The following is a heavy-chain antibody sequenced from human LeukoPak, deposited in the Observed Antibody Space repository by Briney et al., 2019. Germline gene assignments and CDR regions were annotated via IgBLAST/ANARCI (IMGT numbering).Heavy chain of an antibody. CDR1: GFTFSNYW. CDR3: TREDPASFDY. J-gene: IGHJ4*02. Sequence: GGSLRLSCAASGFTFSNYWMHWVRQAPGKGLVWVSRIISDGTSTSYAVSVKGRFTISRDNAKNTLYLQMNSLGDEDMAVYYCTREDPASFDYWGEGILVTVSS. V-gene: IGHV3-74*01. CDR2: IISDGTST.